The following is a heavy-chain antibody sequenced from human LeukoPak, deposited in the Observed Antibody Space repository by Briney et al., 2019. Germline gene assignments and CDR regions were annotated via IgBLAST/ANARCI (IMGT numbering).Heavy chain of an antibody. Sequence: PGGSLRLSCAASGFTFSTYGMHWVRQAPGKGLEWVAFIRYDGSNKYHADSVKGRFTISRDNAKNSLYLQMDSLGPEDTAVYYCARDPYSGNYGNDYYYYMDVWGKGTTVTISS. D-gene: IGHD1-26*01. V-gene: IGHV3-30*02. CDR1: GFTFSTYG. CDR3: ARDPYSGNYGNDYYYYMDV. J-gene: IGHJ6*03. CDR2: IRYDGSNK.